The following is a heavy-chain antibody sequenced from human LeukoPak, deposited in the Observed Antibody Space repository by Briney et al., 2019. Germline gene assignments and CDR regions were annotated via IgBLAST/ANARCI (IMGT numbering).Heavy chain of an antibody. CDR1: GYTFTDYY. CDR3: AKDLRYSSSWTSGWFDP. CDR2: LNPNSGGT. D-gene: IGHD6-13*01. Sequence: GASVKVSCKASGYTFTDYYMHWVRQAPGQGLEWMGWLNPNSGGTNYAQTFQGRVTMTRDTSINTAYMELRRLRPDDTAVYYCAKDLRYSSSWTSGWFDPWGQGTLVTVSA. V-gene: IGHV1-2*02. J-gene: IGHJ5*02.